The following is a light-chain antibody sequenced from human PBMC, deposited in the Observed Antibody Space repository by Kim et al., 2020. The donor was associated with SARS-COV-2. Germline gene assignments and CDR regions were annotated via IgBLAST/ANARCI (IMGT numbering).Light chain of an antibody. CDR2: DVS. V-gene: IGLV2-14*04. Sequence: GQSVTISCTGTSSDIGAYNSVSWYQQHPGKAPKLLIYDVSDRSSGVSTRFSGSKSGNTASLTISGLQAEDEADYYCSSYAATNTLVFGPGTKVTVL. CDR3: SSYAATNTLV. J-gene: IGLJ1*01. CDR1: SSDIGAYNS.